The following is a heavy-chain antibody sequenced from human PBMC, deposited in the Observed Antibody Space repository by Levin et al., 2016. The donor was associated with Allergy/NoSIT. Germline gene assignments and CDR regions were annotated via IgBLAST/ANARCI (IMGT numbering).Heavy chain of an antibody. D-gene: IGHD6-19*01. Sequence: SETLSLTCTVSGASIGNYYWSWIRQPPGKGLEWIGYIYYSGSTTYNPSLKSRVTISVDTSKNQFSLKLSSVTAADTAVYYCARGQKRGWHPWGGMDVWGQGTTVTVSS. CDR3: ARGQKRGWHPWGGMDV. J-gene: IGHJ6*02. CDR2: IYYSGST. V-gene: IGHV4-59*01. CDR1: GASIGNYY.